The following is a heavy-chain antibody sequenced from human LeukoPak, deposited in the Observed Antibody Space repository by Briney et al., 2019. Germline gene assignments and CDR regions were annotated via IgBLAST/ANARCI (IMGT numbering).Heavy chain of an antibody. CDR3: ARLNYDILTGYYSSFLDV. D-gene: IGHD3-9*01. J-gene: IGHJ6*04. CDR2: ISGSGGST. Sequence: GGSLRLSCAASGFTFSSYAMSWVRQAPGKGLEWVSAISGSGGSTYYADSVKGRFTISRDNSKNTLYLQMNSLRAEDTAVYYCARLNYDILTGYYSSFLDVWGKGTTVTVSS. V-gene: IGHV3-23*01. CDR1: GFTFSSYA.